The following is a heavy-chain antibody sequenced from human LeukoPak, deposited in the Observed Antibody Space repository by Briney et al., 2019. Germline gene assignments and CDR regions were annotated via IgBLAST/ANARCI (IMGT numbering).Heavy chain of an antibody. CDR1: GFSFTNAW. CDR3: TTGNY. Sequence: PGGSLRLSCAASGFSFTNAWMAWVRQAPGKGLEWVGHLKSKTAGGTTDYAAPVEARFTISGDDSKNTLYLQMNSLRTEDTAVYYCTTGNYWGQGTLVTVSS. J-gene: IGHJ4*02. V-gene: IGHV3-15*01. CDR2: LKSKTAGGTT.